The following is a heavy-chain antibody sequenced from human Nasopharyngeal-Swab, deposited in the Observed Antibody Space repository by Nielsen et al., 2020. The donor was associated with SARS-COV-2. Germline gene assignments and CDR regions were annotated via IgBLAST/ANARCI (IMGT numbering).Heavy chain of an antibody. Sequence: GESLKISCAASGFTFSGSAMHWVRQASGKGLEWVGRIRSKANSYATAYAASVKGRFTISRDDSKNTAYLQMNSLKTEDTAVYYCTRPNYDMLTGWNFDYWGQGTLVTVSS. CDR1: GFTFSGSA. V-gene: IGHV3-73*01. CDR3: TRPNYDMLTGWNFDY. J-gene: IGHJ4*02. D-gene: IGHD3-9*01. CDR2: IRSKANSYAT.